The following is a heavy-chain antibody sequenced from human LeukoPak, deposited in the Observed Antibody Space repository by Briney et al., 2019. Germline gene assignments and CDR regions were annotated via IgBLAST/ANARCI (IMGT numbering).Heavy chain of an antibody. CDR1: GGSFSGYS. CDR2: INHSGST. CDR3: ARGPGMVRGVILPIGEPFDY. V-gene: IGHV4-34*01. J-gene: IGHJ4*02. Sequence: SETLSLTCAVYGGSFSGYSWRWIRQPPGKGLEWIGEINHSGSTNYNPSLKSRVTITGGTSKNQFSLKMRSVTAADTAVYYCARGPGMVRGVILPIGEPFDYWGQGTLVTVSS. D-gene: IGHD3-10*01.